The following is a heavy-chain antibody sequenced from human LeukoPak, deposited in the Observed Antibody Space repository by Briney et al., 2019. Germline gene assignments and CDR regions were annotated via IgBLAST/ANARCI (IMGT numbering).Heavy chain of an antibody. Sequence: GGSLRLSCAASGFTFSDFYMTWIRQAPGKGLEWVSYISHSGGTVYYADSVKGRFTISRDNAKNSLYLQMSSLRADDTAVYYCARSRGYSYGIDYWGQGTLVTVSS. D-gene: IGHD5-18*01. J-gene: IGHJ4*02. V-gene: IGHV3-11*04. CDR3: ARSRGYSYGIDY. CDR2: ISHSGGTV. CDR1: GFTFSDFY.